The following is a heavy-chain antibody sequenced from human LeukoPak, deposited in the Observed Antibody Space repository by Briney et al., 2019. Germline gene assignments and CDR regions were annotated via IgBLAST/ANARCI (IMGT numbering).Heavy chain of an antibody. D-gene: IGHD1-20*01. CDR1: GGSFSGYY. J-gene: IGHJ6*03. V-gene: IGHV4-34*01. CDR2: INHSGST. CDR3: ASLTGTTDYYYYYMGV. Sequence: SETLSLTCAVYGGSFSGYYWSWIRQPPGKGLEWIGEINHSGSTNYNPSLKSRVTISVDTSKNQFSLKLTSVTAADTAVYYCASLTGTTDYYYYYMGVWGKGTTVTVSS.